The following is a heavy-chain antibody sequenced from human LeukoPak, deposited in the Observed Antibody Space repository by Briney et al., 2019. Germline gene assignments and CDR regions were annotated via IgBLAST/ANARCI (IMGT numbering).Heavy chain of an antibody. CDR3: ARGLVRVTHFEN. D-gene: IGHD6-6*01. V-gene: IGHV4-59*01. CDR1: GGSISSSY. J-gene: IGHJ4*02. CDR2: IHYTGST. Sequence: PSXTLXLTCTXXGGSISSSYXSWIRQPPGKGLEWIGFIHYTGSTNYNPSLKSRVTISVDTSKNQFSLKLTPVTAADTAVYYCARGLVRVTHFENWGQGTLVTVSS.